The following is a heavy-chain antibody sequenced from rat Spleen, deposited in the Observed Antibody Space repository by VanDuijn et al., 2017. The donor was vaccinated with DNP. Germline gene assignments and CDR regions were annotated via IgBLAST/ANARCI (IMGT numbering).Heavy chain of an antibody. J-gene: IGHJ2*01. V-gene: IGHV6-8*01. D-gene: IGHD1-8*01. CDR3: TRTVAPYFDY. CDR2: IKAKSSNYAT. Sequence: EVQLVETGGILVQPGKSLKLTCATSGVTFNDAWMHWVRQSPEKQIEWVAQIKAKSSNYATSYADSVKGRFTISRDDSKSSVYLQMNSLKEEDTAIYYCTRTVAPYFDYWGQGVMVTVSS. CDR1: GVTFNDAW.